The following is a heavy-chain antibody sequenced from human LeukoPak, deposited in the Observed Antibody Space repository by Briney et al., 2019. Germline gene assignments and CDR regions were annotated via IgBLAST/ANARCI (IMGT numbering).Heavy chain of an antibody. CDR3: ARDHYYDSSGLDY. J-gene: IGHJ4*02. CDR1: GGTFSSYA. V-gene: IGHV1-69*05. CDR2: IIPIFGTA. Sequence: ASVKVSCKASGGTFSSYAISWVRQAPGQGLEWMGGIIPIFGTANYAQKFQGRVTITRDTSASTAYMELSSLRSEDTAVYYCARDHYYDSSGLDYWGQGTLVTVSS. D-gene: IGHD3-22*01.